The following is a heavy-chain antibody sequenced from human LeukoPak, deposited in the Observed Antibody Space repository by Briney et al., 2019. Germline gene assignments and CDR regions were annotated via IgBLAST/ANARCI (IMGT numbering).Heavy chain of an antibody. V-gene: IGHV4-34*01. CDR2: IYHSGST. Sequence: SETLSLTCAVYGGSFSGYYWGWIRQPPGRGLEWIGEIYHSGSTNYNPSLKSRVTISVDKSKNQFSLKLSSVTAADTAVYYCARDPRCSSTSCPRGWYFDLWGRGTLVTASS. D-gene: IGHD2-2*01. J-gene: IGHJ2*01. CDR1: GGSFSGYY. CDR3: ARDPRCSSTSCPRGWYFDL.